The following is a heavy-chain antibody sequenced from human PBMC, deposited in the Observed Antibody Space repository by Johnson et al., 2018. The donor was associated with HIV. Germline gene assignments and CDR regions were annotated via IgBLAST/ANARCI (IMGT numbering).Heavy chain of an antibody. D-gene: IGHD1-26*01. Sequence: VQLVESGGGLVQPGRSLRLSCAASGFTFDDYAMHWVRQAPGKGLEWVSGIGTAGDTYYADSVKGRFTISRDNSKNTLYLQMNSLRAEDTAVYYCARDLGGGDDAFDIWGQGTMVTVSS. CDR2: IGTAGDT. V-gene: IGHV3-9*01. CDR1: GFTFDDYA. J-gene: IGHJ3*02. CDR3: ARDLGGGDDAFDI.